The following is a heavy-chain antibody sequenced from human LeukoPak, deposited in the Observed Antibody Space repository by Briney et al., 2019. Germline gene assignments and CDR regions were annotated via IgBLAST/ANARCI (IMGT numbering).Heavy chain of an antibody. Sequence: PSETLSLTCAVSGGSISPYYWSWIRQPPGKGLEWIGYIYDSESTNYNPSLKSRVTISVDTSKNQFSLKLRSVTAADTAVYFCARDRSSPYYYYMDVWGKGTTVTVSS. CDR3: ARDRSSPYYYYMDV. J-gene: IGHJ6*03. D-gene: IGHD6-6*01. CDR2: IYDSEST. V-gene: IGHV4-59*01. CDR1: GGSISPYY.